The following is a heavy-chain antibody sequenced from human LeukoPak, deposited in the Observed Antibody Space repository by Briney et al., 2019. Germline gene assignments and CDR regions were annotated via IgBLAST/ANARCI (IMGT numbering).Heavy chain of an antibody. V-gene: IGHV3-23*01. CDR2: ISTGGGTT. CDR3: AKDWAYGDYPLNH. CDR1: GFTFSSHA. Sequence: PGGSLRLSCTASGFTFSSHAMSWVRQAPGKGLECVSSISTGGGTTYYTDSVKGRFTISRDNSKNTLYLQMTSLTAEDTAVYYCAKDWAYGDYPLNHWGQGTLVTVSS. J-gene: IGHJ5*02. D-gene: IGHD4-17*01.